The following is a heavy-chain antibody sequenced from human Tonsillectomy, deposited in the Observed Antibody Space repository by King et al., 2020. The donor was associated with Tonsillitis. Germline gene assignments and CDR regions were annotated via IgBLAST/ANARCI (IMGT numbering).Heavy chain of an antibody. CDR1: GGSISNYY. CDR3: ARIYSGGNALYWFDP. CDR2: TYYSGST. V-gene: IGHV4-59*01. J-gene: IGHJ5*02. D-gene: IGHD2-15*01. Sequence: HVQLQESGPGLVKPSETLSLTCSASGGSISNYYWSWIRQPPGKGLEWIGYTYYSGSTNYNPSLKSRVTISVDTSKNQFSLKLSSVTAADTAVYYCARIYSGGNALYWFDPWGQGTLVTVSS.